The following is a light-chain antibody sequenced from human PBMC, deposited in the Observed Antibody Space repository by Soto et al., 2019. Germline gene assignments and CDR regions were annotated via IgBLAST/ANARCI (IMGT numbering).Light chain of an antibody. J-gene: IGKJ1*01. Sequence: DVQMTQSPSSLSASVGDRVTLTCRASQRISGYLTWYQHKPGKTPKLLIYAASSWQSGVPSRFSGSGSGTDFTLTIRSLEPEDFAVYYCLQYVSSVWTFGQGTKVDIK. CDR2: AAS. CDR3: LQYVSSVWT. CDR1: QRISGY. V-gene: IGKV1-39*01.